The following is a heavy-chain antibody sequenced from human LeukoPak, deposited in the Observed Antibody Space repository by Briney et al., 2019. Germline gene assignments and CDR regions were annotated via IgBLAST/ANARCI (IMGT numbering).Heavy chain of an antibody. CDR1: GFTFSSYG. D-gene: IGHD6-6*01. CDR3: VRDPPDVPSAFDI. V-gene: IGHV3-33*01. Sequence: PGGSLRLSCAASGFTFSSYGMHWVRQASGKGLEWVAVIWYDGSYKYYADSVKGRFTISRDNSENTLYLQMNSLRAEDTAVYYCVRDPPDVPSAFDIWGQGTMVTVSS. CDR2: IWYDGSYK. J-gene: IGHJ3*02.